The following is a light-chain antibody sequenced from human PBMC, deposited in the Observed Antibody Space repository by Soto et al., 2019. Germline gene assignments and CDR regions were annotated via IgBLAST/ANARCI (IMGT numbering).Light chain of an antibody. CDR2: LGS. V-gene: IGKV2-28*01. CDR3: MQALQTRT. J-gene: IGKJ1*01. CDR1: QSLLYSNGYNY. Sequence: DIVMTQSPLSLPVTPGEPASISCRSSQSLLYSNGYNYLDWYLQKPGQSPQLLIYLGSNRASGVPDRVSGSGSGTHFTLKISRVEAEDVGVYYCMQALQTRTFGQGTKVEIK.